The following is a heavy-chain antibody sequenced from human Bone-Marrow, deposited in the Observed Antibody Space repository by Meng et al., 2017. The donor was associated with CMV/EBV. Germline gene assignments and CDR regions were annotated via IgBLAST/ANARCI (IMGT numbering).Heavy chain of an antibody. CDR3: SRTLRYPNARDI. CDR2: ISSGSGTI. D-gene: IGHD1-1*01. V-gene: IGHV3-11*01. CDR1: GFTFSDYY. J-gene: IGHJ3*02. Sequence: GGSLRLSCTGSGFTFSDYYMSWIRQAPGKGLEWLSYISSGSGTISYADSVKGRFTISRDNAKNSLYLQMNGLRAEDTAVYYCSRTLRYPNARDIWGQGKMVNVAS.